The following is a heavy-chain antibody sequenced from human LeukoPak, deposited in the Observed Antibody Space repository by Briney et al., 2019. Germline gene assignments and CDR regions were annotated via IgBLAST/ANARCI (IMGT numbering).Heavy chain of an antibody. V-gene: IGHV1-18*01. CDR3: ARARQQLVWANWFDP. J-gene: IGHJ5*02. CDR2: ISAYNGKT. D-gene: IGHD6-13*01. Sequence: GTSVKVSCKASGYTFSSYGISWVRQDPGQGLEWMGWISAYNGKTRYAQKLQGRVTMTTETSTSTAYMELRSLRSVDTAVYYCARARQQLVWANWFDPWGQGTLVTVSS. CDR1: GYTFSSYG.